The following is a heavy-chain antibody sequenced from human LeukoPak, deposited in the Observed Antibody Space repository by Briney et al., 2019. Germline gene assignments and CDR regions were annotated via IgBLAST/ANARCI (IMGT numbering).Heavy chain of an antibody. V-gene: IGHV3-66*01. J-gene: IGHJ4*02. CDR3: ARGQWQVDSSSWYY. CDR1: EFSVGSNY. CDR2: IYSGGST. D-gene: IGHD6-13*01. Sequence: GGSLRLSCAASEFSVGSNYMTWVRQAPGKGLEWVSLIYSGGSTYYADSVKGRFTISRDNSKNTLYLQMNSLRAEDTAVYYCARGQWQVDSSSWYYWGQGTLVTVSS.